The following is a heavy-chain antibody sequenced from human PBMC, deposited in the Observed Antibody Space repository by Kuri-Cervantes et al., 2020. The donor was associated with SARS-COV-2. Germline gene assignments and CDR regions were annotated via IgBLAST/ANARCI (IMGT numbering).Heavy chain of an antibody. V-gene: IGHV4-39*07. CDR2: INHSGTT. Sequence: GSLRLSCTVSGASISSSTYYWGWIRQSPGKGLEWIGEINHSGTTNYNMSLKSRVAISVDTSKNQFSLKLYSVTAADTAVYYCARNSKRSGYTYGVTGRLDPWGRGTLVTVSS. J-gene: IGHJ5*02. CDR1: GASISSSTYY. D-gene: IGHD5-18*01. CDR3: ARNSKRSGYTYGVTGRLDP.